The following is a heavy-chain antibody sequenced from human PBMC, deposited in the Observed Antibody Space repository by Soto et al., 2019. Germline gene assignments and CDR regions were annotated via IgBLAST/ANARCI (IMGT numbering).Heavy chain of an antibody. J-gene: IGHJ6*03. Sequence: ASVKVSCKASGYTFTSYDINWVRQATGQGLEWMGWMNPNSGNTGYAQKFQGRVTMTRNTSISTAYMELSSLRSEDTAVYYCARAHLGWFGELGYYMDVWGKGTTVTVSS. D-gene: IGHD3-10*01. CDR2: MNPNSGNT. CDR1: GYTFTSYD. V-gene: IGHV1-8*01. CDR3: ARAHLGWFGELGYYMDV.